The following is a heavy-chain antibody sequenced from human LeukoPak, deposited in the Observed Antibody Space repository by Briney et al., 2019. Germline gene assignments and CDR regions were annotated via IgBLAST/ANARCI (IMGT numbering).Heavy chain of an antibody. V-gene: IGHV3-23*01. Sequence: GGSLRLSCAASGFTFSSYAMSWVRQAPGKGLEWVSAISGSGGSTYYADSVKGRFTISRDNSKNTLYLQMNSLRAEDTAVYYCAKDLRIAVAGTWWAPGVSYYYYGMDVWGKGTTVTVSS. D-gene: IGHD6-19*01. J-gene: IGHJ6*04. CDR1: GFTFSSYA. CDR2: ISGSGGST. CDR3: AKDLRIAVAGTWWAPGVSYYYYGMDV.